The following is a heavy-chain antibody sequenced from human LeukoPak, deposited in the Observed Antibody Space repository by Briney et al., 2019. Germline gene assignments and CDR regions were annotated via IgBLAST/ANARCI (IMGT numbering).Heavy chain of an antibody. V-gene: IGHV4-34*01. CDR1: GGSFSGYY. D-gene: IGHD3-22*01. CDR2: INHSGST. CDR3: ARRYYDSSGEFDY. J-gene: IGHJ4*02. Sequence: SETLSLTCAVYGGSFSGYYWSWIRQPPGKGLEWIGEINHSGSTNYNPSLKSRVTISVDTSKNQFPLKLSSVTAADTAVYYCARRYYDSSGEFDYWGQGTLVTVSS.